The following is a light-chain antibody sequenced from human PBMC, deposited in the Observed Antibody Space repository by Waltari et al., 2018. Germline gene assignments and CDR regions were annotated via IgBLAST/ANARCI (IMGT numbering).Light chain of an antibody. V-gene: IGKV3-20*01. CDR1: QSVSKY. J-gene: IGKJ1*01. CDR3: QKYGTLPAT. Sequence: EIVLTQSPGTLSLSPGERATLSCRASQSVSKYLAWYQQKPGQAPRLLIYAASTRATGIPDRFSATGWGTDFSLSISRLEPEYFAVYYCQKYGTLPATFGQGTKVQMK. CDR2: AAS.